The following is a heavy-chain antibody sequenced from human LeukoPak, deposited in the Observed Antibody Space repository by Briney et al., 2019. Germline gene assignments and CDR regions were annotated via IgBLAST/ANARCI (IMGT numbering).Heavy chain of an antibody. J-gene: IGHJ5*02. CDR1: GGSFSGYY. D-gene: IGHD1-1*01. Sequence: SETLSLTCAVYGGSFSGYYWSWIRQPPGKGLEWIGYIHYIGNTNYNPSLKSRVTISEDTSKNQFSLKLSSVTAADTAVYYCATLTTPGWFNPWGQGTLVTVSS. CDR2: IHYIGNT. CDR3: ATLTTPGWFNP. V-gene: IGHV4-59*12.